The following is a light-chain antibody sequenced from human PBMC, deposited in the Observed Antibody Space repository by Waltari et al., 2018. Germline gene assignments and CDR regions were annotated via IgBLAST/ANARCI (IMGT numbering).Light chain of an antibody. CDR2: LESSGSY. CDR1: SGHSSYI. J-gene: IGLJ3*02. Sequence: QPVLTQSSSASASLGSSVKLTCTLTSGHSSYIIEWHQQQPGKAARYLMKLESSGSYNKGSGVPDRFSGSSSGADRYLTISNLQSEDEADYYCETWHSNTRVFGGGTKLTVL. CDR3: ETWHSNTRV. V-gene: IGLV4-60*03.